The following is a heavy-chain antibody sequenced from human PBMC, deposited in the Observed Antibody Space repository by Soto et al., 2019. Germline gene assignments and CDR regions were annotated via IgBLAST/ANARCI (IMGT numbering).Heavy chain of an antibody. Sequence: EVQLVESGGGLVKPGGSLRLSCAASGFTFSSYSMNWVRQAPGKGLEWVSSISSSSSYIYYADSVKGRFTISRDNAKNSLYLQMNSLRAEDTAVYYCARDPVVWWRSPPYYFDYWGQGTLVTVSS. CDR1: GFTFSSYS. V-gene: IGHV3-21*01. CDR2: ISSSSSYI. D-gene: IGHD2-21*01. J-gene: IGHJ4*02. CDR3: ARDPVVWWRSPPYYFDY.